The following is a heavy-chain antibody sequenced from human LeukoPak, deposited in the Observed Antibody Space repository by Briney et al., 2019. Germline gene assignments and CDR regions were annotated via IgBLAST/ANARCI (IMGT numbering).Heavy chain of an antibody. D-gene: IGHD6-19*01. V-gene: IGHV3-7*01. CDR3: ARDQPVADTYNWFDP. CDR2: IKQDGSEK. CDR1: GFTFSSYW. J-gene: IGHJ5*02. Sequence: GSLRLSCAASGFTFSSYWMSWVRQAPGKGLEWVANIKQDGSEKYYVDSVKGRFTISRDNAKNSLYLQMNSLRAEDTAVYYCARDQPVADTYNWFDPWGQGTLVTVSS.